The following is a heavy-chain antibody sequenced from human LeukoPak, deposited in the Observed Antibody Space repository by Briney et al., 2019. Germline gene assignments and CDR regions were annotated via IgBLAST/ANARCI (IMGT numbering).Heavy chain of an antibody. CDR2: INHSGST. CDR3: ARGLRYYDS. V-gene: IGHV4-34*01. Sequence: PSETLSLTCAVYGGSFSGYYWSWIRQPPGKGLEWIGEINHSGSTNYNPSLKSRVTISVDTSKNQFSLKLSSVTAADTAVYYCARGLRYYDSWGQGTLVTVSS. CDR1: GGSFSGYY. D-gene: IGHD3-22*01. J-gene: IGHJ4*02.